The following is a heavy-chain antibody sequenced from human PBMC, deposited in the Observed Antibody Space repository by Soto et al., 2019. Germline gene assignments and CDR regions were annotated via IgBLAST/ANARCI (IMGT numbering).Heavy chain of an antibody. V-gene: IGHV4-30-4*01. CDR2: IYNSVNT. CDR3: ARGPSGDKVDY. D-gene: IGHD3-10*01. Sequence: QVQLQESGPGLVEPSQTLSLTCTVSGDSISNGYYTWSWIRQPPGKDLEWIGHIYNSVNTYSNPSLKSRVTISADTSKNPFALKLSSVTAGDTAVYYWARGPSGDKVDYWGEGTLVTVSS. CDR1: GDSISNGYYT. J-gene: IGHJ4*02.